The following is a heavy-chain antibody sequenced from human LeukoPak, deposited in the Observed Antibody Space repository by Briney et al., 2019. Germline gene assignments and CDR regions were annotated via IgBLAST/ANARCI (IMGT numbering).Heavy chain of an antibody. Sequence: ASMKVSCKASGYSFSGYDIHWVRQAPGQGLEWMGWLNPNSGVTEYAQKFQGRVTMTRDTSINTAYMELTRLTSDDTAVYFCSRANRIFTSVVTSFYRRGRGTLVTVSS. D-gene: IGHD3-3*02. V-gene: IGHV1-2*02. J-gene: IGHJ1*01. CDR3: SRANRIFTSVVTSFYR. CDR1: GYSFSGYD. CDR2: LNPNSGVT.